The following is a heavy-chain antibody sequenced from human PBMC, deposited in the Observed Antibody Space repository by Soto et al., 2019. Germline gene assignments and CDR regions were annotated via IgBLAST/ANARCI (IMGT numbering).Heavy chain of an antibody. CDR1: GGSISSGGYY. J-gene: IGHJ4*02. CDR3: ASRIRSYFDY. V-gene: IGHV4-31*03. D-gene: IGHD3-16*01. CDR2: IYYSGST. Sequence: SETLSLTCTVSGGSISSGGYYWSWIRQHPGKGLEWIGYIYYSGSTYYNPSLKSRVTISVDTSKNQFSLELSSVTAADTAVYYCASRIRSYFDYWGQGTLVIVSS.